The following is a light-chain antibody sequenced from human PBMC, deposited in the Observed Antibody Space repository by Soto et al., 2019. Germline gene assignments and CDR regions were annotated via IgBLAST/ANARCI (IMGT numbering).Light chain of an antibody. V-gene: IGKV3-20*01. CDR1: QSVGSRF. CDR2: GAS. Sequence: EIVLTQSPGTLSLSPGERATLSCRASQSVGSRFLAWYQQKPGQAPRLLIYGASNRATGIPDRFSGSGSGTDFALTISRLEPEDFAVHYCQQSGTSPPVAFGGGTKVDIK. J-gene: IGKJ4*01. CDR3: QQSGTSPPVA.